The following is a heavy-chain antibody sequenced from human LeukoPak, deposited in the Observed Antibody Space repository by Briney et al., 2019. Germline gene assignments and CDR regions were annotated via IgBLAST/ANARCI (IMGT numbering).Heavy chain of an antibody. V-gene: IGHV3-53*01. CDR2: IYSGGTT. J-gene: IGHJ4*02. Sequence: GGSLRLSCAASGFTVSTNYMSWVRQAPGKGLEWVSVIYSGGTTYYADSVKGRFTITRDNSKNTVYLQMNSLIGEDTAVYYCVRGAAGDCWGQGTLVTVSS. CDR3: VRGAAGDC. D-gene: IGHD6-25*01. CDR1: GFTVSTNY.